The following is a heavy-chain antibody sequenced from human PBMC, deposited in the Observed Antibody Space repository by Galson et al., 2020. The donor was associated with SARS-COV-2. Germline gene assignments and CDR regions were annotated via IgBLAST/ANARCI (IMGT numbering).Heavy chain of an antibody. CDR2: IYYSGST. V-gene: IGHV4-59*01. J-gene: IGHJ4*02. D-gene: IGHD4-17*01. CDR3: ARELDYGDYFDY. CDR1: GGSISSYY. Sequence: SETLSLTCTVSGGSISSYYWSWIRQPPGKGLEWIGYIYYSGSTNYNPSLKSRVTISVDTSKNQFSLKLSSVTAADTAVYYCARELDYGDYFDYWGQGTLVTVSS.